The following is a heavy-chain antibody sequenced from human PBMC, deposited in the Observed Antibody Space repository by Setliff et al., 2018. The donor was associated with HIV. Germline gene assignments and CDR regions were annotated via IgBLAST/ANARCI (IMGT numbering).Heavy chain of an antibody. CDR2: INPNSGGT. J-gene: IGHJ4*02. D-gene: IGHD3-9*01. V-gene: IGHV1-2*02. CDR1: GYTFTGYY. Sequence: ASVKVSCKASGYTFTGYYMHWVRQPPGQGLEWMGWINPNSGGTNYAQKFQGRVTMTRDTSISTAYMELSRLRSDDTAVYYCARSPYYDILTGYYSQYYFDYWGQGTLVTVSS. CDR3: ARSPYYDILTGYYSQYYFDY.